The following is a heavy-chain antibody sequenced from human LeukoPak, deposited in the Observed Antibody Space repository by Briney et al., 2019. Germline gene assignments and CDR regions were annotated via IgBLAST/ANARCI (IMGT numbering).Heavy chain of an antibody. J-gene: IGHJ3*02. CDR2: ISHMGIA. V-gene: IGHV4-39*01. Sequence: SETLSLTCSVSGGSLNSNSYSWDWIRQPPGEGLEWIGTISHMGIANYNPSLKSRVSLSVDTSKKQFSVRLNSVTAADTATYYCARRESRGPWPGPFDIWGQGTMVIVSS. D-gene: IGHD3-10*01. CDR1: GGSLNSNSYS. CDR3: ARRESRGPWPGPFDI.